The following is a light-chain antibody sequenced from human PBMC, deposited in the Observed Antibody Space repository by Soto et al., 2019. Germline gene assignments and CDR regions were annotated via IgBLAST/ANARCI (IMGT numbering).Light chain of an antibody. Sequence: DIQMTQSPSSLSASVGERVIITCRASETISRYLNWYQSKPGKAPRLLISAASSLQSGVPSRFSGSYSGTDFTLTISSLQPEDFATYYCQQTYRTPREFGQGTKVEV. J-gene: IGKJ1*01. CDR2: AAS. CDR3: QQTYRTPRE. CDR1: ETISRY. V-gene: IGKV1-39*01.